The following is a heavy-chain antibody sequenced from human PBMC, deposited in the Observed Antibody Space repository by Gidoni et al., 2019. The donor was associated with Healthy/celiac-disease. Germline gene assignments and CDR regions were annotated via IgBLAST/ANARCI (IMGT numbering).Heavy chain of an antibody. V-gene: IGHV4-34*01. J-gene: IGHJ5*02. CDR2: INHSGST. CDR3: ARGLGAGSHYYGSGSHRWNWFDP. Sequence: QVQLQQWGAGLLKPSETLSLTCAVSGGSFSGYYWSWIRQPPGKGLEWIGEINHSGSTNYNPSLKSRVTISVDTSKNQFSLKLSAVTAADTAVYYCARGLGAGSHYYGSGSHRWNWFDPWGQGTLVTVSS. CDR1: GGSFSGYY. D-gene: IGHD3-10*01.